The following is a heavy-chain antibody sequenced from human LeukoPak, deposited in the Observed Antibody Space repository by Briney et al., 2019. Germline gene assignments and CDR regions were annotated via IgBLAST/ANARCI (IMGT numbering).Heavy chain of an antibody. D-gene: IGHD3-10*01. CDR1: GYSIRSGYY. CDR3: ARDRIYGSGSDHFDY. Sequence: PSETLSLTCTVSGYSIRSGYYWGWIRQPPGKGLEWIGSIYHSGSIYHGPSLRSRVTISVDTSKNQFSLKLSSVTAADTAVYYCARDRIYGSGSDHFDYWGQGTLVTVSS. J-gene: IGHJ4*02. V-gene: IGHV4-38-2*02. CDR2: IYHSGSI.